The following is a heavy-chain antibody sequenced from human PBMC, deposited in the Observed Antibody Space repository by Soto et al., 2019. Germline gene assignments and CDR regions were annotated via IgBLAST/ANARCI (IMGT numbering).Heavy chain of an antibody. CDR1: GFTFSSYG. Sequence: SLRLSCAASGFTFSSYGMHWVRQAPGKGLEWVAVISYDGSNKYYADSVKGRFTISRDNSKNTLYLQMNSLRAEDTAVYYCAYCSGGSCYSLDYWGQGTLVTVSS. J-gene: IGHJ4*02. V-gene: IGHV3-30*03. CDR3: AYCSGGSCYSLDY. D-gene: IGHD2-15*01. CDR2: ISYDGSNK.